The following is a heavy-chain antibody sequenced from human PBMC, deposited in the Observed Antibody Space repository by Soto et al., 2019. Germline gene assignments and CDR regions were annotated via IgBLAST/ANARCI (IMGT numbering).Heavy chain of an antibody. V-gene: IGHV1-69*13. J-gene: IGHJ5*02. Sequence: ASVKVSCKASGVSFSSYAISWVRQAPGQGLEGMGGIIPIFGTASYAQKFQGRVTITADESTSTAYMELSSLRSEDTAVYYCARDRPMYYYDSSGYYLNWFDPWGQGALVTVSS. CDR3: ARDRPMYYYDSSGYYLNWFDP. D-gene: IGHD3-22*01. CDR1: GVSFSSYA. CDR2: IIPIFGTA.